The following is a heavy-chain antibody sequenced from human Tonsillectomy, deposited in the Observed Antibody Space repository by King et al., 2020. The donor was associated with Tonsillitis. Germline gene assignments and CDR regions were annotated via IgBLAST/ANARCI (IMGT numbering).Heavy chain of an antibody. CDR2: ISYDGSNK. D-gene: IGHD3-9*01. CDR3: ARGGYYDILTGSPNYYYYGMDV. CDR1: GFTFSIYS. J-gene: IGHJ6*02. V-gene: IGHV3-30*04. Sequence: QAQLVQSGGGVVQPGRSLRLSCAASGFTFSIYSMHWVRQAPGKGLEWVAVISYDGSNKYYADSVKGRFTISRDSSKNTLYLQMNSLRAEDTAVYYCARGGYYDILTGSPNYYYYGMDVWGQGTTVTVSS.